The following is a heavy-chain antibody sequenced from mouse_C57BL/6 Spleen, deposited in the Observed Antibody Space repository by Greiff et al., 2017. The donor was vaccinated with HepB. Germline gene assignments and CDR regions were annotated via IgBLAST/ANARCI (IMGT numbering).Heavy chain of an antibody. J-gene: IGHJ2*01. D-gene: IGHD1-1*01. V-gene: IGHV5-17*01. Sequence: EVKLMESGGGLVKPGGSLKLSCAASGFTFSDYGMHWVRQAPEKGLEWVAYISSGSSTIYYADTVKGRFTISRDNAKNTLFLQMTSLRSEDTAMYYCATTPVVALDYFDYWGQGTTLTVSS. CDR3: ATTPVVALDYFDY. CDR1: GFTFSDYG. CDR2: ISSGSSTI.